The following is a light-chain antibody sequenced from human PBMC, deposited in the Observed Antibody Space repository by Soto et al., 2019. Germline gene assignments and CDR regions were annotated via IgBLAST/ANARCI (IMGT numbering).Light chain of an antibody. CDR2: AAS. CDR3: HQSYSTWT. V-gene: IGKV1-39*01. Sequence: DIQMTQSPSSLSASVGDRVTITCRASQNINNYLHWYQQRPGKAPKLLIYAASTLQDGVPSRFSGSGSGTDFALTISGLQTEDFATYYCHQSYSTWTFGQGTKVDI. CDR1: QNINNY. J-gene: IGKJ1*01.